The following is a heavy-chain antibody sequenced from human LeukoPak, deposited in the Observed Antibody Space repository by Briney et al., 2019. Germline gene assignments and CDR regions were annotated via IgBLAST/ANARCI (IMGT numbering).Heavy chain of an antibody. CDR3: AKESQYQLLVWGAFDI. Sequence: PGGSLRLSCAASGFTFSSYAMSWVRQAPGKGLEWVSAISGSGGSTYYADSVKGRFTISRDNSKNTLYLQMNSLRAEDTAVYYCAKESQYQLLVWGAFDIWGQGTMVTVSS. CDR2: ISGSGGST. CDR1: GFTFSSYA. J-gene: IGHJ3*02. V-gene: IGHV3-23*01. D-gene: IGHD2-2*01.